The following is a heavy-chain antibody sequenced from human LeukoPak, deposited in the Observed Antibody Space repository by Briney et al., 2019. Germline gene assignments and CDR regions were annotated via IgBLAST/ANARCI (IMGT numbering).Heavy chain of an antibody. Sequence: SETLSLTCSVSNDSISSGRYYWIWIRQPAGKGLEWIGRIYTSGSTNYNPSLKSRVIISVDTSKNQFSLSLSSATAADTAVYYCARDRTGWLQADYWGPGTLVTVSS. CDR1: NDSISSGRYY. D-gene: IGHD5-24*01. CDR3: ARDRTGWLQADY. V-gene: IGHV4-61*02. J-gene: IGHJ4*02. CDR2: IYTSGST.